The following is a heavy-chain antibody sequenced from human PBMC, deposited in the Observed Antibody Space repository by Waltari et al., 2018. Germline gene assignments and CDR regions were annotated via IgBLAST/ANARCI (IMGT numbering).Heavy chain of an antibody. CDR1: GFLFSSYW. Sequence: EVQLVESGGGSVQPGGSLRLSCTGSGFLFSSYWMHWVRQGPGEGLVCVSRINGDVSSTTYADSVQGRFTTTRDNAKSTLYLEMNSLKSEDTGVYYCAREENYDFAMDVWGQGTTVTVSS. CDR2: INGDVSST. CDR3: AREENYDFAMDV. J-gene: IGHJ6*02. V-gene: IGHV3-74*01. D-gene: IGHD1-7*01.